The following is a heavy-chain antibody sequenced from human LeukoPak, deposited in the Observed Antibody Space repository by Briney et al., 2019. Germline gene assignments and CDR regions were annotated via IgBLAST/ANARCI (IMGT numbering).Heavy chain of an antibody. CDR2: TYYRSKWYN. CDR1: GASVSSNSAA. J-gene: IGHJ5*02. V-gene: IGHV6-1*01. Sequence: SQTLSLPCAISGASVSSNSAAWNWIRQSPSRGLEWLGRTYYRSKWYNDYAVSVKSRITVNPDTSKNQFSLQLNSVTPEDTAVYYCARDVYCSSTSCYYWFDPWGQGTLVTVSS. CDR3: ARDVYCSSTSCYYWFDP. D-gene: IGHD2-2*01.